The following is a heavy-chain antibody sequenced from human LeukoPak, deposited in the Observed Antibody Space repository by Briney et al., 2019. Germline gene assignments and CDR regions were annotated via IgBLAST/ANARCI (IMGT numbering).Heavy chain of an antibody. D-gene: IGHD5-18*01. Sequence: SGGSLRLSCAASGFTFSSYAMRWVRQAPGKGLEWVSAISGSGGSTYYADSVKGRFTISRDNSNNTLYLQMNSLRAEDTAVYYCAKPTIQYYYMDVWGKGTTVTVSS. V-gene: IGHV3-23*01. CDR1: GFTFSSYA. CDR2: ISGSGGST. CDR3: AKPTIQYYYMDV. J-gene: IGHJ6*03.